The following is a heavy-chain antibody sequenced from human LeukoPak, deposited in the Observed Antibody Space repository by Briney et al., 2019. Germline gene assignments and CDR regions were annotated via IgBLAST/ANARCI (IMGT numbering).Heavy chain of an antibody. V-gene: IGHV3-23*01. D-gene: IGHD3-22*01. CDR2: ISGTGGST. J-gene: IGHJ4*02. CDR1: GFTFSSYA. CDR3: AKVRDYYDSRGYFFAY. Sequence: GGSLRLSCAASGFTFSSYAMSWVRQAPGKGLEWVSYISGTGGSTYYADSVKGRFTISRDNSKNTLYLQMNSLRAEDTAVYYCAKVRDYYDSRGYFFAYWGQGTLVTVSS.